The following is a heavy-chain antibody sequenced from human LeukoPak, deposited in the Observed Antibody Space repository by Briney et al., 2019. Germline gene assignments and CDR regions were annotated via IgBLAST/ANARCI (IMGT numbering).Heavy chain of an antibody. CDR2: IRGSGGST. V-gene: IGHV3-23*01. J-gene: IGHJ4*02. CDR1: GFTFSSYA. CDR3: AKGAIVVVVAATAPFDY. D-gene: IGHD2-15*01. Sequence: GGSLRLSCAASGFTFSSYAMSWVRQAPGKGLEWVSAIRGSGGSTYYADSVKGRFTISRDNSKNTLYLQMNSLRAEDTAVYYCAKGAIVVVVAATAPFDYWGQGTLVTVSS.